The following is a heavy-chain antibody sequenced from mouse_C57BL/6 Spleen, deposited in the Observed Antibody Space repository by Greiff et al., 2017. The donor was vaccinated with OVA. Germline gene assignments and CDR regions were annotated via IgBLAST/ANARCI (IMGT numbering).Heavy chain of an antibody. CDR1: GYTFTSYW. Sequence: QVQLQHPGAELVKPGASVKMSCKASGYTFTSYWITWVKQRPGQGLEWIGDIYPGSGSTNYNEKFKSKATLTVDTSSSTAYMQLSSLTSEDSAVYYCARGGYYYGSSFWYFDVWGTGTTVTVSS. CDR2: IYPGSGST. V-gene: IGHV1-55*01. CDR3: ARGGYYYGSSFWYFDV. D-gene: IGHD1-1*01. J-gene: IGHJ1*03.